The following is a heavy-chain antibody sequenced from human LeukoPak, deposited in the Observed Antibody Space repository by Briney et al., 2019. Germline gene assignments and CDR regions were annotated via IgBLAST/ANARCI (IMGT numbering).Heavy chain of an antibody. Sequence: SETLSLICTVSSVSISSSSYSWGWIRQPPGKGLEWIGSIYYSGSTYYNPSLKSRVTISVDTSKNQFSLKLSSVTAADTAVYYCARHHIAVAGMSFRSWFDPWGQGTLVTVSS. D-gene: IGHD6-19*01. V-gene: IGHV4-39*01. CDR1: SVSISSSSYS. CDR2: IYYSGST. J-gene: IGHJ5*02. CDR3: ARHHIAVAGMSFRSWFDP.